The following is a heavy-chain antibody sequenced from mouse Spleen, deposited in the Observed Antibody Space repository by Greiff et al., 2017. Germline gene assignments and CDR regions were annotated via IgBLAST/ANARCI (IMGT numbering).Heavy chain of an antibody. CDR1: GFTFSSYA. CDR2: ISSGGST. J-gene: IGHJ2*01. D-gene: IGHD1-1*01. Sequence: EVKLMESGGGLVKPGGSLKLSCAASGFTFSSYAMSWVRQTPEKRLEWVASISSGGSTYYPDSVKGRFTISRDNARNILYLQMSSLRSEDTAMYYCARGEFITTVVVFDYWGQGTTLTVSS. V-gene: IGHV5-6-5*01. CDR3: ARGEFITTVVVFDY.